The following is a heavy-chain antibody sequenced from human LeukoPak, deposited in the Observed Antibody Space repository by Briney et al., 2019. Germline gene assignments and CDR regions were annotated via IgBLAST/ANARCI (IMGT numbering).Heavy chain of an antibody. CDR3: ARAHRYSYGRNFDY. CDR2: INSDGSST. D-gene: IGHD5-18*01. CDR1: GFTFSSYW. Sequence: GGSLRLSCAASGFTFSSYWMHWVRQAPGKGLVWVSRINSDGSSTSYADSVKGRFTISRDNAKNTLYLQMNSLRAEDTAVYYCARAHRYSYGRNFDYWGQGTLVTVSS. J-gene: IGHJ4*02. V-gene: IGHV3-74*01.